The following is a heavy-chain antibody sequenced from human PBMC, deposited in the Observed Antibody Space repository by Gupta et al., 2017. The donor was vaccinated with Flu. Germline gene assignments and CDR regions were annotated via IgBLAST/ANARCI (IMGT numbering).Heavy chain of an antibody. J-gene: IGHJ6*02. D-gene: IGHD6-6*01. CDR3: ARAILASRPVGSNNYYYYQLDV. Sequence: EWIGGIIPILGTTNYAQKFLGRVTISADESATTGYMELSSLRSEDTAVYYCARAILASRPVGSNNYYYYQLDVWGQGTTVTVSS. CDR2: IIPILGTT. V-gene: IGHV1-69*01.